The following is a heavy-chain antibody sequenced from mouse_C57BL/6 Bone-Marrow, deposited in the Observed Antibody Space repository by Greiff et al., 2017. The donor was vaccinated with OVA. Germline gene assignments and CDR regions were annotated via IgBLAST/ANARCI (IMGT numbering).Heavy chain of an antibody. CDR1: GFSLTSYA. CDR3: ARKGGSSLFAY. Sequence: VQVVESGPGLVAPSQSLSITCTVSGFSLTSYAISWVRQPPGKGLEWLGVLWTGGGTNYNSALKSRLSISKDNSKSQVFLKMNSLQTDDTARYYCARKGGSSLFAYWGQGTLVTVSA. V-gene: IGHV2-9-1*01. D-gene: IGHD1-1*01. J-gene: IGHJ3*01. CDR2: LWTGGGT.